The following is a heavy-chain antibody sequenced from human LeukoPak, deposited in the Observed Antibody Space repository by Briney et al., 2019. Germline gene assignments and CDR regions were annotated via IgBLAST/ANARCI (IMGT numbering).Heavy chain of an antibody. CDR1: GFTFSSYG. V-gene: IGHV3-33*01. Sequence: PGGSLRPSCAASGFTFSSYGMHWVRQAPGKGLEWVAVIWYDGSNKYYADSVKGRFTISRDNSKNTLYLQMNSLRAEDTAVYYCARDAVVAATGGIYYYYGMDVWGKGTTVTVSS. CDR2: IWYDGSNK. D-gene: IGHD2-15*01. CDR3: ARDAVVAATGGIYYYYGMDV. J-gene: IGHJ6*04.